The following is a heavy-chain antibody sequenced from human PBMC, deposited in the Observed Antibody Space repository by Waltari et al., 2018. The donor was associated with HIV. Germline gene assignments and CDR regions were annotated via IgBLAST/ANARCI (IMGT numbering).Heavy chain of an antibody. V-gene: IGHV1-2*02. CDR3: ARGDHNFYGSGGYGDVLDV. CDR2: IKTQTGGT. CDR1: GSVFPDQF. Sequence: QARLEQSGAELRKPGASVQVSCKASGSVFPDQFIHWLRQGPGHGLQWLGFIKTQTGGTIVAQTFEGRITMTSDTSITTGFMQLTGLRSDDTAVYYCARGDHNFYGSGGYGDVLDVWGPGTLVTVSS. D-gene: IGHD2-21*01. J-gene: IGHJ1*01.